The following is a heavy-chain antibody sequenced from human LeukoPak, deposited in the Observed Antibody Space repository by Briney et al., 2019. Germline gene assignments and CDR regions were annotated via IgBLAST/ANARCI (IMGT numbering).Heavy chain of an antibody. J-gene: IGHJ3*02. Sequence: GGSLRLSCAASGFTFSSYAMSWVRQAPGKGLEWVSAISDSGGSTYYADSVKGRFTISRDNSKNTLYLQMNSLRAEDTAVYYCAKGEGSGWSGDAFDIWGQGTMVTVSS. D-gene: IGHD6-19*01. CDR2: ISDSGGST. CDR3: AKGEGSGWSGDAFDI. V-gene: IGHV3-23*01. CDR1: GFTFSSYA.